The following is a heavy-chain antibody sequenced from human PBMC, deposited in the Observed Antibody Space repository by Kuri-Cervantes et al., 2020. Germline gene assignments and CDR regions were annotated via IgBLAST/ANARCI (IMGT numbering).Heavy chain of an antibody. V-gene: IGHV1-46*01. CDR2: INPSGGST. CDR3: ARGTRPYYYDSNAFDI. Sequence: GGSLRLSCKGSGYSFTSYWIGWVRQMPGKGLEWMGIINPSGGSTSYAQKFQGRVTMTTDTSTSTAYMELRSLRSDDTAVYYCARGTRPYYYDSNAFDIWGQGTMVTVSS. J-gene: IGHJ3*02. D-gene: IGHD3-22*01. CDR1: GYSFTSYW.